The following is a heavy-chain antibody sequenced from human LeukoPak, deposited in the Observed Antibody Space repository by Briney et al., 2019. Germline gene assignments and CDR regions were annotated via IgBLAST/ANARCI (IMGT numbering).Heavy chain of an antibody. V-gene: IGHV4-38-2*02. CDR1: GYSISSGYY. D-gene: IGHD3-10*01. J-gene: IGHJ4*02. CDR3: ARIGSDY. CDR2: IYHSGST. Sequence: SETLSLTCTVSGYSISSGYYWGWIQQPPGKGLEWIGSIYHSGSTYYNPSLKSRVTISVDTSKNQFSLKLSSVTAADTAVYYCARIGSDYWGQGTLVTVSS.